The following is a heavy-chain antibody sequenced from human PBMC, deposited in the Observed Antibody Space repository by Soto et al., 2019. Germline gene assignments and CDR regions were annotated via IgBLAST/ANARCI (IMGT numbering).Heavy chain of an antibody. CDR2: IIPIFGTA. Sequence: ARNVGSECSAGRSTSYDNNWVRQAPGQGLEWMGGIIPIFGTANYAQKFQGRVTITADKSTSTAYMELSSLRSEDTAVYYCARGAAGTGWFDPWGQGTLVTVSS. V-gene: IGHV1-69*06. D-gene: IGHD6-13*01. J-gene: IGHJ5*02. CDR3: ARGAAGTGWFDP. CDR1: AGRSTSYD.